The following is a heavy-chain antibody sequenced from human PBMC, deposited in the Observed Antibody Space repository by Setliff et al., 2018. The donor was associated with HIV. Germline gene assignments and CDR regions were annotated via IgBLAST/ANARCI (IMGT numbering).Heavy chain of an antibody. V-gene: IGHV3-15*01. J-gene: IGHJ5*01. Sequence: GGSLRLSCAASGFTFHNVWMHWVRQAPGKGLEWVGRTKSRTDGGATDYAAPVKGRFSISRDDSKKTLYLQMDSLKTEDTAMYYCVTVRTISGFKCLDSWGQGTLVTVSS. CDR1: GFTFHNVW. CDR3: VTVRTISGFKCLDS. CDR2: TKSRTDGGAT.